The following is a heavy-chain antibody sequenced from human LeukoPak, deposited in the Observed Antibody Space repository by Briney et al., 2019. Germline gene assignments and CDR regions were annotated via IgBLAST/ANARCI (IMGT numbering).Heavy chain of an antibody. CDR3: ARSPGIAAAGPRFDP. J-gene: IGHJ5*02. Sequence: SETLSLTCAVYGGSFSGYYWSWIRQPPRKGLEWIGGINHSGSTNYNLSLKSRVTISVDTSKNQFSLKLSSVTAADTAVYYCARSPGIAAAGPRFDPWGQGTLVTVSS. CDR2: INHSGST. D-gene: IGHD6-13*01. V-gene: IGHV4-34*01. CDR1: GGSFSGYY.